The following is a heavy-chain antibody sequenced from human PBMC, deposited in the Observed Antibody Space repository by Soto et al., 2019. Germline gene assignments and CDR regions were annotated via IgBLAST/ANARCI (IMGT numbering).Heavy chain of an antibody. D-gene: IGHD2-2*01. CDR3: ARALTDIVVVPAAIPPEEWFDP. V-gene: IGHV1-46*01. Sequence: ASVKVSCKASGYTFTSYYMHWVRQAPGQGLEWMGIINPSGGSTSYAQKFQGRVTMTRDTPTSTVYMELSSLRSEDTAVYYCARALTDIVVVPAAIPPEEWFDPWGQGTLVTVSS. CDR1: GYTFTSYY. CDR2: INPSGGST. J-gene: IGHJ5*02.